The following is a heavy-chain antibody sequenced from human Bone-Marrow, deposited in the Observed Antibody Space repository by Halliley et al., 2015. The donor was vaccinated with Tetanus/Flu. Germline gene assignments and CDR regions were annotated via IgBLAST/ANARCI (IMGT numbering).Heavy chain of an antibody. Sequence: DSSEQNLGAHVRGRFTISGDNDKKSLYLQMNSLRADDTAVYYCARESKYCVPNCHGNAFDIWGQGTMVTVSS. CDR2: DSSEQ. CDR3: ARESKYCVPNCHGNAFDI. D-gene: IGHD3-10*02. V-gene: IGHV3-7*04. J-gene: IGHJ3*02.